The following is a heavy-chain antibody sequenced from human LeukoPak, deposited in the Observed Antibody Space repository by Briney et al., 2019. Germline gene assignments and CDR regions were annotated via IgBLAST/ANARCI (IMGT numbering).Heavy chain of an antibody. CDR2: INAGNGNT. Sequence: ASVKVSCKASGYTFTSYAMHWVRQAPGQRLEWMGWINAGNGNTKYSQKFQGRVTITRDTSASTAYMELSSLRSEDTAVYYCARGGDGYNPGRHWGQGTLVTVSS. CDR1: GYTFTSYA. J-gene: IGHJ4*02. V-gene: IGHV1-3*01. D-gene: IGHD5-24*01. CDR3: ARGGDGYNPGRH.